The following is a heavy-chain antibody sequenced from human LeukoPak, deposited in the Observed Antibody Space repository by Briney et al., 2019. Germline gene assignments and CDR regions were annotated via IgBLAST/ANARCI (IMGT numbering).Heavy chain of an antibody. CDR2: IYYDGSNQ. D-gene: IGHD3-10*01. Sequence: GRSLRLSCAAPGFTFRNYGMHWVRQAPGKGLEWVAIIYYDGSNQYYADSVKGRFTISRDNSKNTLYLQLNSLRAEDTAMYYCARDRGQSYFDYWGQGTLVTVSS. CDR3: ARDRGQSYFDY. V-gene: IGHV3-33*08. J-gene: IGHJ4*02. CDR1: GFTFRNYG.